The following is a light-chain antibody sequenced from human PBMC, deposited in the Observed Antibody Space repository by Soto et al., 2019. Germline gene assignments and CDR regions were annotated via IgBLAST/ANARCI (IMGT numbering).Light chain of an antibody. J-gene: IGLJ2*01. CDR2: DVS. Sequence: QSVLTQPASVSGSPGQSITISCTGTSSDVGGYDYVSSYQQHPGKAPKLMIYDVSNRPSGVSNRFSGSKSGNTASLTISGLQAEDEADYYCSSYTSSSTAVFGGGPLLTVL. V-gene: IGLV2-14*01. CDR1: SSDVGGYDY. CDR3: SSYTSSSTAV.